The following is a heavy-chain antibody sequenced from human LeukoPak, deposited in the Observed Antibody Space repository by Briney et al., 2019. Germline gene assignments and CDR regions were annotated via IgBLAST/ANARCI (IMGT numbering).Heavy chain of an antibody. J-gene: IGHJ3*02. CDR1: GFTFSSHW. V-gene: IGHV3-74*01. CDR2: INTDGSST. D-gene: IGHD3-3*01. CDR3: VRERTYYDFWSGYSDDAFDI. Sequence: PGGSLRLSCAASGFTFSSHWMHWVRQAPGKGLVWVSRINTDGSSTRYADSVKGRFTISRDNAKNTLYMQMNSLRAEDTAVYYCVRERTYYDFWSGYSDDAFDIWGRGTMVTVSS.